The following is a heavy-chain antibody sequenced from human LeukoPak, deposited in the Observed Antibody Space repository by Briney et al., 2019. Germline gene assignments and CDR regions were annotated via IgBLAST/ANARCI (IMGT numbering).Heavy chain of an antibody. J-gene: IGHJ3*02. CDR2: IYYSGST. Sequence: SETLSLTCTVSGGSISSGGYYWSWIRQHPGKGLEWIGYIYYSGSTNYNPSLKSRVTISVDTSKNQFSLKLSSVTAADTAVYYCATDYHGSGSYGDIWGQGTMVTVSS. D-gene: IGHD3-10*01. V-gene: IGHV4-61*08. CDR1: GGSISSGGYY. CDR3: ATDYHGSGSYGDI.